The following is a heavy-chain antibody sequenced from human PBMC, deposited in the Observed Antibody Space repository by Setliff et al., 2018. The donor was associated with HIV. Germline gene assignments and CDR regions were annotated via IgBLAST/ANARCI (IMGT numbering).Heavy chain of an antibody. V-gene: IGHV4-39*07. J-gene: IGHJ3*02. D-gene: IGHD3-22*01. CDR1: GGSISNSDFY. CDR2: IYHSECT. CDR3: ARILLYDSSAYFVNAFDI. Sequence: PSETLSLTCTVSGGSISNSDFYWGWIRQSPGKGLEWIGEIYHSECTNYNASLKSRVTISVDTAKNQFYLKLSSVTAADTAVYYCARILLYDSSAYFVNAFDIWGQGTVVTVSS.